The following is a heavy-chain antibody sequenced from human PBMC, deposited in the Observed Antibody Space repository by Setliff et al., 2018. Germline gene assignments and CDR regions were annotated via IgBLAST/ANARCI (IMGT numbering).Heavy chain of an antibody. CDR3: ARRRLRGADRGIDS. J-gene: IGHJ4*02. CDR1: GGSFSGHY. CDR2: INHNRDT. V-gene: IGHV4-34*01. D-gene: IGHD6-13*01. Sequence: PSETLSLTCAVYGGSFSGHYWTWIRQSPEKGLEWIGEINHNRDTNYNPSLKSRVTMSVDTSKNQFSLKLSSVTAADTGVYYCARRRLRGADRGIDSWGQGALVTAPQ.